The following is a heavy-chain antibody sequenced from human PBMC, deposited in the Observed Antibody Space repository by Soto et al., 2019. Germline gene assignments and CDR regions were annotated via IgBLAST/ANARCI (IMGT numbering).Heavy chain of an antibody. CDR1: GYTFTSYG. CDR3: ARDRTGGVTTSYYYYYVMDV. D-gene: IGHD4-4*01. CDR2: ISAYNGNT. J-gene: IGHJ6*02. Sequence: GASVKVSCKASGYTFTSYGISWVRQAPGQGLEWMGWISAYNGNTNYAQKLQGRVTMTTDTSTSTAYMELRSLRSDDTAVYYCARDRTGGVTTSYYYYYVMDVWGQGTTVTVSS. V-gene: IGHV1-18*01.